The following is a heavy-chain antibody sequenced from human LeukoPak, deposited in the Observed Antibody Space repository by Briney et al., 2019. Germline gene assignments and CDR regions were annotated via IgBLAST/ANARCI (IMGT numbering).Heavy chain of an antibody. CDR1: GFTFSSHG. Sequence: PGETLRLSCAASGFTFSSHGMNWVRQAPGKGLEWVSGISGSGGNTYYADSVKGRFTISRDNSKNTLYLQMNSLRAEDTAVYYCARRSGIAVAGAFDYWGQGTLVTVSS. J-gene: IGHJ4*02. V-gene: IGHV3-23*01. CDR3: ARRSGIAVAGAFDY. D-gene: IGHD6-19*01. CDR2: ISGSGGNT.